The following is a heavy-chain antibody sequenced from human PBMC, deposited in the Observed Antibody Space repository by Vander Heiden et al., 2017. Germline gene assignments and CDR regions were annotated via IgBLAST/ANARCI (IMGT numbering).Heavy chain of an antibody. Sequence: QLQLQESGPGLVKTSETLSLTCTVSGGSINTSSYYWGWIRQPPGKGLEWIGSIYYSGYTYYNPSLKSRVTISVDTSKNQFSLKLSSVTAADTAVYYCASSSWELRYWYFGLWGRGTLVTVSS. CDR3: ASSSWELRYWYFGL. CDR1: GGSINTSSYY. CDR2: IYYSGYT. V-gene: IGHV4-39*01. J-gene: IGHJ2*01. D-gene: IGHD1-26*01.